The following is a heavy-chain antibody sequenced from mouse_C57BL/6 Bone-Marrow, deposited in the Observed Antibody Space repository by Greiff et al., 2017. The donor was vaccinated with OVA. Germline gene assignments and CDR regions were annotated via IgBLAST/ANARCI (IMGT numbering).Heavy chain of an antibody. CDR1: GYTFTSYG. Sequence: VKLVESGAELARPGASVKLSCKASGYTFTSYGISWVKQRTGQGLEWIGEIYPRSGNTYYNEKFKGKATLTADKSSSTAYMELRSLTSEDSAVYFCARGAGRFDYWGQGTTLTVSS. D-gene: IGHD3-3*01. CDR3: ARGAGRFDY. V-gene: IGHV1-81*01. J-gene: IGHJ2*01. CDR2: IYPRSGNT.